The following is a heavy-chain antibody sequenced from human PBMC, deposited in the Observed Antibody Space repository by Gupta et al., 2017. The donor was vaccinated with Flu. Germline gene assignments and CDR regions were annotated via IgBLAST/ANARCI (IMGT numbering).Heavy chain of an antibody. J-gene: IGHJ6*02. CDR2: ISHDGTNY. Sequence: QERVMGYGGSVVQPGRSLRLSCAASGFSFSNYRLHSVRQAPGKGLEWVSVISHDGTNYYHTDSVKGRFTISRDNSKNTLYLQMSSLRTEDTAVYYCAKDWRWNNNIYGMNVWGHGTTVTVSS. CDR1: GFSFSNYR. V-gene: IGHV3-30*18. CDR3: AKDWRWNNNIYGMNV. D-gene: IGHD1-1*01.